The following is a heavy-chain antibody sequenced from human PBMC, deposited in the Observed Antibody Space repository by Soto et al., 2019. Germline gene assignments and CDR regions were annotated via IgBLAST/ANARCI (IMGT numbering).Heavy chain of an antibody. J-gene: IGHJ4*02. Sequence: QVQLQESGPGLVKPSQTLSLTCTVSGGSISSGGYYWSWIRQHPGKGLEWIGYIYYSGSTYYNPSLKSLVTISVDTSKNQFSLKLSSVTAADTAVYYCASAGRYCSGGSCYSPSPYYFDYWGQGTLVTVSS. CDR1: GGSISSGGYY. CDR3: ASAGRYCSGGSCYSPSPYYFDY. V-gene: IGHV4-31*01. D-gene: IGHD2-15*01. CDR2: IYYSGST.